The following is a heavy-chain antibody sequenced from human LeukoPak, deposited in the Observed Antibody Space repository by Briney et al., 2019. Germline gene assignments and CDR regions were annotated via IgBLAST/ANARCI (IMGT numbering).Heavy chain of an antibody. D-gene: IGHD1-7*01. CDR3: ARGTTRLCPDY. J-gene: IGHJ4*02. Sequence: SETLSLTCAVSGYAISSGYYWGWIRQPPGKGLEWIGSFYPGGSTYYNPSLKSRVTMPVDTSKNQFSLNLSSVTAADTAVYYCARGTTRLCPDYWGQGTLVIVSS. CDR2: FYPGGST. CDR1: GYAISSGYY. V-gene: IGHV4-38-2*01.